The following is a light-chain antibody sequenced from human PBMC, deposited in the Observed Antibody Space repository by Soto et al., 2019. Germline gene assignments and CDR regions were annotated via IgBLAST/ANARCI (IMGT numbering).Light chain of an antibody. V-gene: IGLV2-11*01. CDR1: SSDVGGYNY. Sequence: ALTQPRSVSGSPGQSVTISCTGTSSDVGGYNYVSWYQQHPGKAPKLMIYDVSKRPSGVPDRFSGSKSGNTASLTISGLQAEDEADYYCCSYAGTTWVFGGGTKLTVL. J-gene: IGLJ3*02. CDR3: CSYAGTTWV. CDR2: DVS.